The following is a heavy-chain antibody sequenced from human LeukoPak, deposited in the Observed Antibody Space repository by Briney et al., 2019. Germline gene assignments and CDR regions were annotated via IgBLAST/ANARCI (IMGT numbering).Heavy chain of an antibody. D-gene: IGHD4-23*01. CDR3: ARGVGGSTDY. V-gene: IGHV1-69*05. J-gene: IGHJ4*02. CDR2: IIPIFGTA. Sequence: SVKVSCKTSGGTFNNSAISWVRQAPGQGLEWMGRIIPIFGTANYAQKFQGRVTITTDESTSTAYMELSSLRSEDTAVYYCARGVGGSTDYWGQGTLVTVSS. CDR1: GGTFNNSA.